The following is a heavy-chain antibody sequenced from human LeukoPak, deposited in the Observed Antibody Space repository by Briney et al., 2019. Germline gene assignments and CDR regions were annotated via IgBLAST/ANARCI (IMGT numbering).Heavy chain of an antibody. J-gene: IGHJ4*02. Sequence: GGSLRLSCAASGFTFSSYSMNWVRQAPGKGLEWVSSISSSSSYIYYADSVKGRFTISRDNAKNSLYLQMNSLRAEDTAVYYCARAYSSSWYYFDYWGQGTLVTVSS. D-gene: IGHD6-13*01. CDR3: ARAYSSSWYYFDY. CDR1: GFTFSSYS. V-gene: IGHV3-21*01. CDR2: ISSSSSYI.